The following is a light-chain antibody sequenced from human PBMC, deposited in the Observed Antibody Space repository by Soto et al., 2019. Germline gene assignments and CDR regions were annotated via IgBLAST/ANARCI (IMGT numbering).Light chain of an antibody. CDR3: SSYTSSSTPYV. V-gene: IGLV2-14*01. J-gene: IGLJ1*01. CDR2: EVI. Sequence: QSALTQPASVSGSPGQSITISCTGTSSDVGGYNYVSWYQQHQGKAPKLMIYEVINRPSCVSNHFSGSKSGNTASLTISGLHAEDEADYYCSSYTSSSTPYVFGTGTKLTVL. CDR1: SSDVGGYNY.